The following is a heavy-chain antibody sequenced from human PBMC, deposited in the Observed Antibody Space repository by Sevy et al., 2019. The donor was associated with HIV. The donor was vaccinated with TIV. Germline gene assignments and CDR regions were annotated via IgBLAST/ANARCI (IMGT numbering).Heavy chain of an antibody. CDR1: GFTVSGNY. CDR3: ARDRYYDASGYYYYYYGMDV. D-gene: IGHD3-22*01. J-gene: IGHJ6*02. V-gene: IGHV3-66*01. Sequence: GGSLRLSCEASGFTVSGNYMAWVRLAPGKGLEWVSLIDSGGSTYYADSVKGRFTISRDNVKNTRYLQMNPLRAEDTAVYFCARDRYYDASGYYYYYYGMDVWGQGTTVTVSS. CDR2: IDSGGST.